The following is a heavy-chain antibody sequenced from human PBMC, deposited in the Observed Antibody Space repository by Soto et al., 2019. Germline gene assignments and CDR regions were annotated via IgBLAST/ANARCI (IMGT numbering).Heavy chain of an antibody. J-gene: IGHJ4*02. CDR1: GFTFDDYA. Sequence: PGGSLRLSCAASGFTFDDYAMHWVRQAPGKGLEWVSGISWNSGSIGYADSVKGRFTISRDNAKNSLYLQMNSLRAEDTALYYCAKDKGITIFGVVMNWGQGTLVTVSS. V-gene: IGHV3-9*01. CDR2: ISWNSGSI. D-gene: IGHD3-3*01. CDR3: AKDKGITIFGVVMN.